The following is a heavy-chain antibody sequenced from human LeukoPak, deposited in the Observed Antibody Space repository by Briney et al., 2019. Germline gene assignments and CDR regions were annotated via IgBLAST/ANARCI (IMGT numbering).Heavy chain of an antibody. CDR2: IVVGSGNT. V-gene: IGHV1-58*01. Sequence: SVKVSCKASGFTFTSSAVQWARQARGQGLEWIGWIVVGSGNTNYAQKFQERVTINRDMSTSTAYMELSSLRSEDTAVYYCATDDVATGTKTALGYWGRGTLVTVSS. CDR3: ATDDVATGTKTALGY. D-gene: IGHD1-1*01. J-gene: IGHJ4*02. CDR1: GFTFTSSA.